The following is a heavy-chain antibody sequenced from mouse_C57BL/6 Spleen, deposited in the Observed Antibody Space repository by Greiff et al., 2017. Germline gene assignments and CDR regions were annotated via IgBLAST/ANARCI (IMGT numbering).Heavy chain of an antibody. CDR3: TRRNDHWYFDV. V-gene: IGHV1-15*01. Sequence: VQLQQSGAELVRPGASVTLSCKASGYTFTDYEMHWVKQTPVHGLEWIGAIDPETGGTAYNQKFKGKAILTADKSSSTAYMELRSLTSEDSAVYYCTRRNDHWYFDVWRTGTTVTVS. J-gene: IGHJ1*03. CDR2: IDPETGGT. CDR1: GYTFTDYE. D-gene: IGHD2-3*01.